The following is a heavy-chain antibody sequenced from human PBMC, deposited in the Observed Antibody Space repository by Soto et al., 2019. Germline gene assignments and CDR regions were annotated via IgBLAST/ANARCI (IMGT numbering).Heavy chain of an antibody. J-gene: IGHJ4*02. D-gene: IGHD3-22*01. CDR1: GYTFTGYY. CDR3: ARDGTYYYDSSGPGFDY. Sequence: ASVKVSCKASGYTFTGYYMHWVRQAPGQGLEWMGWISAYNGNTNYAQKLQGRVTMTTDTSTSTAYMELRSLRSDDTAVYYCARDGTYYYDSSGPGFDYWGQGTLVTVSS. CDR2: ISAYNGNT. V-gene: IGHV1-18*04.